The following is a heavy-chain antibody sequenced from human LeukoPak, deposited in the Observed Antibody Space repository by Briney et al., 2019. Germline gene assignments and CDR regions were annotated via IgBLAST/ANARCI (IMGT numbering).Heavy chain of an antibody. CDR1: GFSLSTSGVG. Sequence: SGPTVVNPTQTLTLTCTFSGFSLSTSGVGVAWIRQPPGKALERLPLIYWNDDKRHSPSPKSRLTITKDTSKNQVVLTMTNTDPVDTATYYCAHSPYQLLHFDYWGQGTLVTVSS. CDR3: AHSPYQLLHFDY. J-gene: IGHJ4*02. V-gene: IGHV2-5*01. D-gene: IGHD2-2*01. CDR2: IYWNDDK.